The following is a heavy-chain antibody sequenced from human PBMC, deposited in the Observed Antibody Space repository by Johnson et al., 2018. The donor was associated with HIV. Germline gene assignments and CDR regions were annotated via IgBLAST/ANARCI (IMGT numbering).Heavy chain of an antibody. Sequence: VESGGGLVQPGGSLRLSCAASGFTVSSNYMTWVRQAPGKGLEWVSVIYSGGSTYYADSVKGRFTISRDNSKNTLYLQMNSLTGEDTAIYYCAAGGGDCYPSHWGFCAFDIWGRGTMVTVSS. CDR1: GFTVSSNY. V-gene: IGHV3-66*02. CDR2: IYSGGST. CDR3: AAGGGDCYPSHWGFCAFDI. D-gene: IGHD2-21*01. J-gene: IGHJ3*02.